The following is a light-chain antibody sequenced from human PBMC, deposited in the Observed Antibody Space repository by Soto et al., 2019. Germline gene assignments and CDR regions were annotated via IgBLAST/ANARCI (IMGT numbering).Light chain of an antibody. Sequence: DIVMTQSPDSLAVSLGERATINCKSSQSVLYSSNNKNYLAWYQQKPGQPPKLLIYWASTRESGVPDRFSGRGSGTDFTLTISSLQAEDGAVYYCQQYYSTPRKFGQGTKVEIK. CDR3: QQYYSTPRK. CDR2: WAS. CDR1: QSVLYSSNNKNY. J-gene: IGKJ1*01. V-gene: IGKV4-1*01.